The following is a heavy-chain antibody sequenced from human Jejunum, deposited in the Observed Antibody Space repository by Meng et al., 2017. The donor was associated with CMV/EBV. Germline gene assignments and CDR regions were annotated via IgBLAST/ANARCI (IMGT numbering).Heavy chain of an antibody. Sequence: QVRVCWAVRSKLSETMSPLCTSTGGSLSSHYVSWIPQSAGKGLDVVRRIFTSGSYDYNPTLKIRVTMSVDPSSKQVFLTLTSVTAADSPVYDCHGDEKGRTADPWGQGILVTVSS. CDR2: IFTSGSY. CDR3: HGDEKGRTADP. J-gene: IGHJ5*02. CDR1: GGSLSSHY. V-gene: IGHV4-4*07.